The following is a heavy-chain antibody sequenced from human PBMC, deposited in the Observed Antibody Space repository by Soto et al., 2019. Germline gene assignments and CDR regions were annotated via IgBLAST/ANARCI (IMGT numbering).Heavy chain of an antibody. D-gene: IGHD2-2*01. Sequence: QVQLVESGGGVVQPGRSLRLSCAASGFTFNSYAMNWVRQAPGKGLEWVSVISYDGSTEYYADSVRGRFTISIDNSKHTLYLQMNSLRAEDTYVYYCARIWLDFVVVRIPSAWGVKDNGGQGTLVTVSS. J-gene: IGHJ4*02. CDR1: GFTFNSYA. CDR2: ISYDGSTE. V-gene: IGHV3-30-3*01. CDR3: ARIWLDFVVVRIPSAWGVKDN.